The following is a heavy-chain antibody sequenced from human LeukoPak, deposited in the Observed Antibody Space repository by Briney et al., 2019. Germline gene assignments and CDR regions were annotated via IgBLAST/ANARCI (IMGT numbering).Heavy chain of an antibody. Sequence: SETLSLTCSVSGGSISSSSSYWGWIRQPPGEGLEWIGSIYYSGSSFDNPALKSRVTISVDTSKNQFSLKLSSVTAADTAVYYCARHRSGWLQSSFDYWGQGTLVTVSS. CDR2: IYYSGSS. J-gene: IGHJ4*02. CDR3: ARHRSGWLQSSFDY. CDR1: GGSISSSSSY. V-gene: IGHV4-39*01. D-gene: IGHD5-24*01.